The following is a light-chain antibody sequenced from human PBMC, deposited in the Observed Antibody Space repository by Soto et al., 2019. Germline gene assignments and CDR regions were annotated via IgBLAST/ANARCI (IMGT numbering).Light chain of an antibody. J-gene: IGKJ2*01. CDR3: MQALQTPWHT. CDR2: LGS. Sequence: DIVMTQSPLSLPVTPGEPASISCRSSQSLLHSNGYNYLDWYLQKPGQSPQLLIYLGSNRASGVPDRVSGSGSGTDFTLNISRVEAEDVGVYYCMQALQTPWHTFGQGTKLEIK. V-gene: IGKV2-28*01. CDR1: QSLLHSNGYNY.